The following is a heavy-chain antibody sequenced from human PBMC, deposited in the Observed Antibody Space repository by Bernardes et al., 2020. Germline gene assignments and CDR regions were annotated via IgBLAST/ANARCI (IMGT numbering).Heavy chain of an antibody. CDR3: ARATGYCTGGVCPWFDP. Sequence: ASVKVSCKASGYTFTGYYMHWVRQAPGQGLEWMGWINPNSGGTNYAQKFQGWVTMTRDTSISTAYMELSRLRSDDTAVYYCARATGYCTGGVCPWFDPWGQGTLVTVSS. V-gene: IGHV1-2*04. D-gene: IGHD2-8*02. CDR2: INPNSGGT. J-gene: IGHJ5*02. CDR1: GYTFTGYY.